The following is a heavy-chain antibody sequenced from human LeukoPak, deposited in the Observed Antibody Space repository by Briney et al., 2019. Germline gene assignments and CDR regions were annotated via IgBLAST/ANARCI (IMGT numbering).Heavy chain of an antibody. D-gene: IGHD2-15*01. Sequence: GGSLRLSCAASGFTFGSYAMHWVRQAPGKGLEWVAVISYDGSNKYYADSVKGRYTISRDNSKNTLYLQMNSLRAEDTAVYYCARALRGDYYGMDVWGQGTTVTVSS. CDR3: ARALRGDYYGMDV. J-gene: IGHJ6*02. CDR2: ISYDGSNK. CDR1: GFTFGSYA. V-gene: IGHV3-30-3*01.